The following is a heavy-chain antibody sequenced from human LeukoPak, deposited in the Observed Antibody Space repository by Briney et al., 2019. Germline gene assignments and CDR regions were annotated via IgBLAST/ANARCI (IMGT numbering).Heavy chain of an antibody. D-gene: IGHD3-9*01. V-gene: IGHV4-39*01. J-gene: IGHJ4*02. CDR3: ARRSRLYKHETTGYHDS. CDR2: IFYSGNT. CDR1: GDYITTTNYY. Sequence: PSETLSLTCNVSGDYITTTNYYWAWIRQPPGKGLDWIASIFYSGNTYYNPSLKSRVSISIDTSRKQISPQLRSVSATDTAIYYCARRSRLYKHETTGYHDSWGQGTLVTVSS.